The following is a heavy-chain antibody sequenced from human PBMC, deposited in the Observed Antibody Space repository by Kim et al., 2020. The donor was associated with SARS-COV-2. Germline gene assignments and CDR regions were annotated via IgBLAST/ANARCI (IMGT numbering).Heavy chain of an antibody. D-gene: IGHD4-17*01. CDR2: ISGSGGGT. Sequence: GGSLRLSCAASGFTFSSYAMSWVRQAPGKGLEWVSAISGSGGGTYYADSVKGRFTISRDSSKNTLYLQMSSLRAEDTAVYYCAKDLDDYGGVYYYYYGMDVWGQGTTVTVSS. V-gene: IGHV3-23*01. J-gene: IGHJ6*02. CDR3: AKDLDDYGGVYYYYYGMDV. CDR1: GFTFSSYA.